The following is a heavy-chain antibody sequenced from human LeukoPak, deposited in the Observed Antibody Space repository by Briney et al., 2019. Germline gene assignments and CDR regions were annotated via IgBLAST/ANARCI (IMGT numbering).Heavy chain of an antibody. CDR2: IRGSGGST. D-gene: IGHD3-10*01. CDR1: GFTFSTYA. CDR3: AKSGGLSGSGRLAMDV. Sequence: GGSLRLSCAASGFTFSTYAMSWVRLAPGMGLEWVSGIRGSGGSTYYADSVKGRFTSSRDNSNNTLYVQMNSLRVEDTAVYYCAKSGGLSGSGRLAMDVWGQGTTVTVSS. J-gene: IGHJ6*02. V-gene: IGHV3-23*01.